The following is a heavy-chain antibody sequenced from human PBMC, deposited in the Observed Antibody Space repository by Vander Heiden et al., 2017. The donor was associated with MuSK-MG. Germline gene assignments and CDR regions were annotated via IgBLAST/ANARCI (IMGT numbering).Heavy chain of an antibody. CDR1: GYTLTELS. CDR3: ATDGVVTPGDYYYYGMDV. Sequence: QVQLVQSGAEVKKPGASVKVSCKVSGYTLTELSMHWVRQAPGKGLEWMGGFDPEDGETSYAQKFQGRVTMTEDTSTDTAYMELSSLRSEDTAVYYCATDGVVTPGDYYYYGMDVWGQGTTVTVSS. CDR2: FDPEDGET. V-gene: IGHV1-24*01. D-gene: IGHD2-15*01. J-gene: IGHJ6*02.